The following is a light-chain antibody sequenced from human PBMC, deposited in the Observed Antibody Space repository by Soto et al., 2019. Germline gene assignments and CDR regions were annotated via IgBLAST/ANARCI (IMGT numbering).Light chain of an antibody. J-gene: IGKJ2*03. Sequence: EIVLTQSPGTLSLSPGERATLSCRASQSVSSGYLGWYQQKPGQAPRLLIYAASSRATGIPDRFSGSGSGTDVTLTISRLESEDFAVYYCQHYGGSPPHSFGQGTKVEIK. CDR2: AAS. V-gene: IGKV3-20*01. CDR1: QSVSSGY. CDR3: QHYGGSPPHS.